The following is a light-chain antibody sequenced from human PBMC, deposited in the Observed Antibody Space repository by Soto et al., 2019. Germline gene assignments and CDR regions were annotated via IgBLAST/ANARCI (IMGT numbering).Light chain of an antibody. CDR3: QQYNTYPLT. J-gene: IGKJ4*01. V-gene: IGKV1-5*03. Sequence: DIQMTQSPSTLSASVGDRVTNTCRASQSISTWLAWYQQKPGKAPKLLIYKASSLESGVSSRFSGSGSGTEFTLTISSLQPDDFATYYCQQYNTYPLTFGGGTKVDIK. CDR1: QSISTW. CDR2: KAS.